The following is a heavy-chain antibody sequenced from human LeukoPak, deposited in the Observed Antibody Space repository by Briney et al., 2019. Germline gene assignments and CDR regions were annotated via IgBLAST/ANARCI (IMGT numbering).Heavy chain of an antibody. J-gene: IGHJ5*02. Sequence: GGSLRLSCAASGFTVSSNYMSWVRQAPGKGLEWVSVIYSGGSTYYADSVKGRFTISRDNSKNTLYLQMNSLRAEDTAVYYCAKEPSLTIFGVVTWGQGTLVTVSS. CDR1: GFTVSSNY. D-gene: IGHD3-3*01. CDR2: IYSGGST. V-gene: IGHV3-53*05. CDR3: AKEPSLTIFGVVT.